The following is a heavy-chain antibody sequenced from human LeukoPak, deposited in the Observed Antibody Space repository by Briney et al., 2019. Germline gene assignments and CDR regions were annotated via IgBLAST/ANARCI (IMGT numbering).Heavy chain of an antibody. CDR2: IKEDGGEK. Sequence: GGSLRLSCAASGFTFSSYWMTWVRQAPGKGLERVASIKEDGGEKYNVDSVKGRFTSSRDNAKNSLYLQMNSLTAEDTGVYYCARDYGYNNDWFGAPFDYWGQGTLVTVSS. V-gene: IGHV3-7*01. CDR3: ARDYGYNNDWFGAPFDY. D-gene: IGHD3-9*01. CDR1: GFTFSSYW. J-gene: IGHJ4*02.